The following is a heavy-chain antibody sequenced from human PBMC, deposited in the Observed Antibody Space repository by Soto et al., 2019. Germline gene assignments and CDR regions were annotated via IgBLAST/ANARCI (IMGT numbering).Heavy chain of an antibody. V-gene: IGHV1-69*13. D-gene: IGHD4-17*01. CDR3: ARSWGDYGDYYYYGMDV. J-gene: IGHJ6*02. CDR2: IIPIFGTA. Sequence: GASVKVSCKASGYTFTSYGISWVRQAPGQGLEWMGGIIPIFGTANYAQKFQGRVTITADESTSTAYMELSSLRSEDTAVYYCARSWGDYGDYYYYGMDVWGQGTTVTVSS. CDR1: GYTFTSYG.